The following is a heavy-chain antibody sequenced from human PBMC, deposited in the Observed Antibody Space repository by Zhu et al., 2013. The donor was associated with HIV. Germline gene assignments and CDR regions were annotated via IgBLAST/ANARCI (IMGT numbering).Heavy chain of an antibody. J-gene: IGHJ4*02. CDR3: ARGATGYGGQTYYFDY. CDR1: GYTFTSYG. CDR2: ISVYNGNT. Sequence: QVQLVQSGTEVKKPGASVKVSCKASGYTFTSYGISWVRQAPGQGLEWMGWISVYNGNTNYAQKVQGRVTMTTDTSTSTAYMELRSLTSDDTAVYYCARGATGYGGQTYYFDYWGQGTLVTVSS. D-gene: IGHD5-12*01. V-gene: IGHV1-18*01.